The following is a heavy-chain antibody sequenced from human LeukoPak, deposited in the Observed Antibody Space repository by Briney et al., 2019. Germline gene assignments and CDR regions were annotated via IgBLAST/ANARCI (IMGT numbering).Heavy chain of an antibody. V-gene: IGHV1-2*02. CDR1: GYTFTGYY. CDR2: INPNSGGT. CDR3: ARASQEGWPTGPLK. J-gene: IGHJ4*02. Sequence: ASVKVSCKASGYTFTGYYMHWVRQAPGQGLEWMGWINPNSGGTNYQGRVTMTRDTSISTAYMELSRLRSDDTAVYYSARASQEGWPTGPLKWGQGTLVTVSS. D-gene: IGHD2-15*01.